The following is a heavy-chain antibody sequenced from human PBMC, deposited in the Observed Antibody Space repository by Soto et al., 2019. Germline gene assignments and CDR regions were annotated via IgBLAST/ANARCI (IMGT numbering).Heavy chain of an antibody. V-gene: IGHV4-31*03. D-gene: IGHD1-1*01. CDR2: IYNTGNT. J-gene: IGHJ4*02. Sequence: LSLTCTVSSASISSGGYYWSWIRQHPGTGLEWIGYIYNTGNTYYNPSLKSRLTISVDTSKNQFSMELRSVTAADTAIYYCTRGYSEYRLFDYWGQGALVTVSS. CDR3: TRGYSEYRLFDY. CDR1: SASISSGGYY.